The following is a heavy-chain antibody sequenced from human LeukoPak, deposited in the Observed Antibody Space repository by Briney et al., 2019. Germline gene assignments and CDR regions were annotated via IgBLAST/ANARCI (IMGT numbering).Heavy chain of an antibody. CDR1: GFTFSSYA. D-gene: IGHD3-3*02. CDR2: ISYDGSNK. J-gene: IGHJ2*01. CDR3: ARALAPQWYFDL. Sequence: PGRSLRLSCAASGFTFSSYAMHWVRQAPGKGLEWVAVISYDGSNKYYADSVKGRFTISRENAKNSLYLQMNSLRAGDTAVYYCARALAPQWYFDLWGRGTLVTVSS. V-gene: IGHV3-30*07.